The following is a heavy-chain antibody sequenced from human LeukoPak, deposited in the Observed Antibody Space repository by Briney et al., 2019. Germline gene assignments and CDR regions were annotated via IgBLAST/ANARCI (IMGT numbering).Heavy chain of an antibody. Sequence: GGSLRLSCAASGFTFSSYSMNWVRQAPGKGLEWVSSISSSSSYIYYADSVKGRFTISRDNAKNSLYLQMNSLRAEDTAVYYCARVWDSGYDYGFDYWGQGTLATVSS. CDR3: ARVWDSGYDYGFDY. V-gene: IGHV3-21*01. D-gene: IGHD5-12*01. CDR2: ISSSSSYI. J-gene: IGHJ4*02. CDR1: GFTFSSYS.